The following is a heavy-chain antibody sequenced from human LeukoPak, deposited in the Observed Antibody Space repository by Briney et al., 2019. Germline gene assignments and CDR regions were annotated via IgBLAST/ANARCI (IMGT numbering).Heavy chain of an antibody. J-gene: IGHJ4*02. D-gene: IGHD2-15*01. CDR2: ISSSSSTI. CDR1: GFTFSSYS. CDR3: ARFGGSSRYYFDY. Sequence: GGSLRLSCAASGFTFSSYSMNWVRQAPGKGREWVSYISSSSSTIYYADSVKGRFTISRDNAKNSLSLQMNSLRAEDTAVYYCARFGGSSRYYFDYWGQGTLVTVSS. V-gene: IGHV3-48*01.